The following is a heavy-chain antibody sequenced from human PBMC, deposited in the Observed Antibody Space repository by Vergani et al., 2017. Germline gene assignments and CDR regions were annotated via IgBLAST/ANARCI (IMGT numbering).Heavy chain of an antibody. D-gene: IGHD3-9*01. CDR1: GYTFSNHY. CDR3: AREDYGILTGFRY. J-gene: IGHJ4*02. V-gene: IGHV1-46*03. CDR2: INPSGGHT. Sequence: QVQVVPSGAEVKKSGASVKVSCKTSGYTFSNHYMHLVRQAPGQGLEWMGIINPSGGHTNYAQKFQGRVTMTRDTSTSTVYIELSSLRSEDTVIYYCAREDYGILTGFRYWGQGTLVTVSA.